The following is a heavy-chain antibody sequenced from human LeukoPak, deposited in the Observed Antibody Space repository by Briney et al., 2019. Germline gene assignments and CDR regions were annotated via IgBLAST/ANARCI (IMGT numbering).Heavy chain of an antibody. CDR3: ARAGQPNY. CDR1: GFTFSGYW. CDR2: IEEDGSAK. J-gene: IGHJ4*02. D-gene: IGHD3-10*01. Sequence: PGGSLRLSCVGSGFTFSGYWMNWVRQAPGRGLEWVAKIEEDGSAKYYMDSVKGRFSIYRDDAKNSLYLQMYSLRAEDTAMYYCARAGQPNYWGQGTPVTVSS. V-gene: IGHV3-7*05.